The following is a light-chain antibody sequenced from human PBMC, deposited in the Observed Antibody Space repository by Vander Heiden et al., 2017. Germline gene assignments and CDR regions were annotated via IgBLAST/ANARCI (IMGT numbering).Light chain of an antibody. CDR2: AAS. Sequence: EIKMSQSPSSLSASVGDRVTITCRASQSISSYLNWYQQKPGKAPKLLMYAASSLQSGVPSSFSGSGSVTDFTLTITSLQPEDFATYYCQQMYSTPYTFGQGTKLEIK. J-gene: IGKJ2*01. CDR1: QSISSY. V-gene: IGKV1-39*01. CDR3: QQMYSTPYT.